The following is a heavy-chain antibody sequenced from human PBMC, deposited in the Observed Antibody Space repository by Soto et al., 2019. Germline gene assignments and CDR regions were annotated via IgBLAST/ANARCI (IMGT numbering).Heavy chain of an antibody. CDR1: GDTFKNCV. J-gene: IGHJ6*02. CDR3: AAELGFGKVSVG. D-gene: IGHD7-27*01. Sequence: QVQVVQSGVEVRRPGSSVKVSCKATGDTFKNCVISWVRQAPGQGLEWMGGFIPLFGTTDFAQRFQGRLTITTDESTTTAYMELSRLRSEDTATYYYAAELGFGKVSVGWGQWTTVIVSS. CDR2: FIPLFGTT. V-gene: IGHV1-69*01.